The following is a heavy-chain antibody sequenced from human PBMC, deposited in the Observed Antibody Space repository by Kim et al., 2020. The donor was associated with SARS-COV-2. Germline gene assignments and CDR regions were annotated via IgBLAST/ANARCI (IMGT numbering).Heavy chain of an antibody. CDR3: ARVSSGSMWLDAGDY. D-gene: IGHD3-10*02. CDR2: INTNTGNP. J-gene: IGHJ4*02. CDR1: GYTFTSYA. Sequence: ASVKVSCKASGYTFTSYAMNWVRQAPGQGLEWMGWINTNTGNPTYAQGFTGRFVFSLDTSVSTAYLQISSLEAEDTAVYYCARVSSGSMWLDAGDYWGQGTLVTVSS. V-gene: IGHV7-4-1*02.